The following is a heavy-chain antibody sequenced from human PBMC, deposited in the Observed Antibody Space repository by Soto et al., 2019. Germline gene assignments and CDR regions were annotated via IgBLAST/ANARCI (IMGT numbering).Heavy chain of an antibody. CDR2: ISNDGSNK. CDR1: GFTFSNYD. CDR3: GKGEDPNYYSAIDV. V-gene: IGHV3-30*18. Sequence: QVQLVESGGGVVHPGTSLRLSCVASGFTFSNYDMYWVRQAPGKGLQWVALISNDGSNKYYSDSVQGRLTISRDNSKNTLYVQTNSLRLEDTAVYYSGKGEDPNYYSAIDVWGLGTTVTVSS. J-gene: IGHJ6*02. D-gene: IGHD1-26*01.